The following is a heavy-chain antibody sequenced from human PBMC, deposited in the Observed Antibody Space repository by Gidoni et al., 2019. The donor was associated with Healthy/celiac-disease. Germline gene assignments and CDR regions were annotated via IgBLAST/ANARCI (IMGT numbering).Heavy chain of an antibody. J-gene: IGHJ4*02. V-gene: IGHV4-34*01. CDR3: ARVPFAEQQLTRQADFDY. CDR2: INHSGST. CDR1: GGSFSGYY. Sequence: QVQLQQWGAGLLKPSETLSLTCAFYGGSFSGYYWSWIRQPPGKGLEWIGEINHSGSTNYNPSLKSRVTISVDTSKNQFSLKLSAVTAADTAVYYCARVPFAEQQLTRQADFDYWGQGTLVTVSS. D-gene: IGHD6-13*01.